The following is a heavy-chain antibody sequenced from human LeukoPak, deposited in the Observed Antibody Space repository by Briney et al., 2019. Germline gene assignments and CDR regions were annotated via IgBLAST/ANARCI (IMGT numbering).Heavy chain of an antibody. CDR1: GGSISSYY. J-gene: IGHJ3*02. D-gene: IGHD3-22*01. CDR3: ASDYYDSSGLDNAFDI. CDR2: IYYSGST. Sequence: SETLSLTCTVSGGSISSYYWSWIRQPPGKGLEWIGYIYYSGSTNYNPSLKSRVTISVDTSKNQFSLKLSSVTAADTAVYYCASDYYDSSGLDNAFDIWGQGTMVTVSS. V-gene: IGHV4-59*01.